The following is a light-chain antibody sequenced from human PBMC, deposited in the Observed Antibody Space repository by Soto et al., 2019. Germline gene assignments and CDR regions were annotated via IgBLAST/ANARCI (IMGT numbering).Light chain of an antibody. J-gene: IGKJ1*01. CDR1: QSVLYSSNNKNY. Sequence: DIVTTQSPDSLAVSLGERATINCKSSQSVLYSSNNKNYLAWYQQKPGQPPKLLIYWASTRESGVPDRFSGSGSGTDFTPTISSLQAEDVAVYYCQQYYSTPWTFGQGTKVEIK. CDR2: WAS. V-gene: IGKV4-1*01. CDR3: QQYYSTPWT.